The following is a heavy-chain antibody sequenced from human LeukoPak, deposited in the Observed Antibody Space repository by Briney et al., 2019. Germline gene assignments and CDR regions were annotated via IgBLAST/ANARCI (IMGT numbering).Heavy chain of an antibody. V-gene: IGHV3-23*01. CDR3: AKSYSGNYNDAFGI. J-gene: IGHJ3*02. D-gene: IGHD1-26*01. CDR2: ISGSGDSA. CDR1: GFIFSNYA. Sequence: GGSLRLSCAASGFIFSNYAMSWVRQAPGKGLEWVSSISGSGDSAYFAASVKGRFTISRDNSKNTLYLQMSSLRAEDTAVYYCAKSYSGNYNDAFGIWGQGTMVTVSS.